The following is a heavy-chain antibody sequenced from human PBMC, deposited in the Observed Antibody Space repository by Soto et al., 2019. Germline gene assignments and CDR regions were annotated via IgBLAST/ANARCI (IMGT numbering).Heavy chain of an antibody. Sequence: PVGSLRLSCAASGFTFRRHGMHWVRQAPGKGLEWVAVIWDDGSEQRYADSVKGRFTVSRDNSKNTLFLQMSSLRAEDTAVYYCARDPQINSDSSGYVGSWGPGTLVTVSS. J-gene: IGHJ5*02. V-gene: IGHV3-33*01. CDR1: GFTFRRHG. CDR2: IWDDGSEQ. CDR3: ARDPQINSDSSGYVGS. D-gene: IGHD3-22*01.